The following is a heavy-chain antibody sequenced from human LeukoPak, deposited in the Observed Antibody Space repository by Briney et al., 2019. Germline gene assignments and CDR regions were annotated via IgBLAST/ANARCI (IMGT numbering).Heavy chain of an antibody. J-gene: IGHJ4*02. CDR1: GGSISSSSYY. V-gene: IGHV4-39*07. D-gene: IGHD3-22*01. Sequence: SETLSLTCTVSGGSISSSSYYWGWIRQPPGKGLEWIGSIYYSGSTYYNPSLKSRVTISVDTSKNQFSLKLSSVTAADTAVYYCATRTDNYYDSSGYYLPSPRFDYWGQGTLVTVSS. CDR2: IYYSGST. CDR3: ATRTDNYYDSSGYYLPSPRFDY.